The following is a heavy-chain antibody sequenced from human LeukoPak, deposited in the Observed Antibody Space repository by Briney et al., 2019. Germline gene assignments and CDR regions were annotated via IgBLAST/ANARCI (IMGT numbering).Heavy chain of an antibody. J-gene: IGHJ5*02. CDR3: AREVAAVGRWFDP. Sequence: GGSLRLSCAASGFIFRNYGMSWLRQAPGKGLEWVSSITSGSSSKHYADSLKGRVTISRDNAKNSLSLQMNSLRVDDTAVYYCAREVAAVGRWFDPWGQGTLVTVSS. D-gene: IGHD2-15*01. CDR1: GFIFRNYG. V-gene: IGHV3-21*01. CDR2: ITSGSSSK.